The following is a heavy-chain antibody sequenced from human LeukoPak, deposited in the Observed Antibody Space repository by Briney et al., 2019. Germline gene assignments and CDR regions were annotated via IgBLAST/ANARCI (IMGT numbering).Heavy chain of an antibody. CDR3: ARVPGYCSSTRCYALDY. D-gene: IGHD2-2*01. CDR1: GGFFSCYY. J-gene: IGHJ4*02. CDR2: NNHSGST. Sequence: SETMSLTCAVDGGFFSCYYWRWIRQPPRKVLELIGENNHSGSTNYNPSLKGRVTISADKSINPSSLKLSSVTAADTAVYYCARVPGYCSSTRCYALDYWGQGTLVTVSS. V-gene: IGHV4-34*01.